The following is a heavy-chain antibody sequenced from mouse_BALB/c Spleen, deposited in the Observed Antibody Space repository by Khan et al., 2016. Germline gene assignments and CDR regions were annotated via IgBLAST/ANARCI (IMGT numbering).Heavy chain of an antibody. V-gene: IGHV14-3*02. CDR3: ARMARK. CDR1: GLNIKDTY. Sequence: VQLKESGAELVKSGATVKFSCTATGLNIKDTYMHWLKQWPEQGLESIGRIDPPNGNPTYDPKFPAKATITTATCSSTAYRQLSSLTSVDTAVDYCARMARKWGQGTTLTVSS. CDR2: IDPPNGNP. J-gene: IGHJ2*01.